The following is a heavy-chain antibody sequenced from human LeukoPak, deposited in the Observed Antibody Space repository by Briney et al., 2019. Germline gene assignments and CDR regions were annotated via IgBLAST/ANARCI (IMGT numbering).Heavy chain of an antibody. D-gene: IGHD6-13*01. CDR1: GYTFTGCL. Sequence: ASVKVSCKASGYTFTGCLIHWVRQAPGQGLEWMVRINPYSGDTNFAQKFQGRVTMTRDTSITTAYMDLSSLTPDDTAVYFCARDQGSLTRSWYTGYWGQGTQVTVSS. J-gene: IGHJ4*02. CDR3: ARDQGSLTRSWYTGY. V-gene: IGHV1-2*06. CDR2: INPYSGDT.